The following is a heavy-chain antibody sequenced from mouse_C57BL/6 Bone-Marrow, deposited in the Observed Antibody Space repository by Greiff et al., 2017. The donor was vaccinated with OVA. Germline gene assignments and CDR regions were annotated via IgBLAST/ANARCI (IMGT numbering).Heavy chain of an antibody. J-gene: IGHJ2*01. CDR1: GYSITSGYY. CDR3: ARADSSGYNFDY. Sequence: VQLQQSGPGLVKPSQSLSLTCSVTGYSITSGYYWNWIRQFPGNKLEWMGYISYDGSNNYNPSLKNRISITRDTSKNQFFLKLNFVTTEDTATYYCARADSSGYNFDYWGQGTTLTVSS. D-gene: IGHD3-2*02. CDR2: ISYDGSN. V-gene: IGHV3-6*01.